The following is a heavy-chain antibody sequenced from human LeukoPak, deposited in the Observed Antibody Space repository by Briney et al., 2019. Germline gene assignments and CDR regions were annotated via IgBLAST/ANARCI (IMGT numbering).Heavy chain of an antibody. J-gene: IGHJ4*02. CDR2: ISYDGSKK. D-gene: IGHD3-22*01. Sequence: PGRSLRLSCAASGFTFSSYGFHWVRQAPGKGLEWVTFISYDGSKKYYADSVRGRFTISRDNSKNMVYLQMNSLSAEDTAVYYCARDYGSSAYYLPFDYWGQGTLVTVSS. CDR1: GFTFSSYG. V-gene: IGHV3-30-3*01. CDR3: ARDYGSSAYYLPFDY.